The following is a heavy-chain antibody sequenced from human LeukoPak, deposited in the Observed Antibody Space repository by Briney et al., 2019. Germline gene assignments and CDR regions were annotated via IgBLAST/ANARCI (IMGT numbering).Heavy chain of an antibody. CDR3: TTEDGSSSSDY. D-gene: IGHD6-13*01. J-gene: IGHJ4*02. CDR1: GFTFSNAW. Sequence: GGSLRLSCAASGFTFSNAWMSWVRQAPGKGLEWVGRIKSKTDGGTADYAAPVKGRFTISRDDSKNTLYLQMNSLKTEDTAVYYCTTEDGSSSSDYWGQGTLVTVSS. V-gene: IGHV3-15*01. CDR2: IKSKTDGGTA.